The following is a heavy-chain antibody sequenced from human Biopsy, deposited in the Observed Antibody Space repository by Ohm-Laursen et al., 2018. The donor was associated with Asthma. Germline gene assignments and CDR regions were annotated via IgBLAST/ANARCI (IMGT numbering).Heavy chain of an antibody. CDR3: TRHNDY. D-gene: IGHD1-14*01. CDR1: GFSLSSSGAN. CDR2: IDWEEDK. J-gene: IGHJ4*02. Sequence: QTLTLTCSFSGFSLSSSGANVNWIRQPPGKALEWLARIDWEEDKFYSTSLRTRLTISKGSSEDQVVLTMTNMGPVDTATYYCTRHNDYWGPGILVTVSS. V-gene: IGHV2-70*04.